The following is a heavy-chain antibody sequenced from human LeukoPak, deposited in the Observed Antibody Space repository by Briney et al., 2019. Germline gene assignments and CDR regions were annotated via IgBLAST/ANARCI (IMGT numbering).Heavy chain of an antibody. CDR2: ISVSGGVT. CDR3: AKGFDFWRGLYYFDH. Sequence: PGRSLRLSCAASGITFTDHGLSWVRQAPGKGLEWVSSISVSGGVTLYADSVKGRFVISRDNPRSRVYLEMNRLRAEDTAVYYCAKGFDFWRGLYYFDHWGQGTLVTVSS. CDR1: GITFTDHG. J-gene: IGHJ4*02. D-gene: IGHD3-3*01. V-gene: IGHV3-23*01.